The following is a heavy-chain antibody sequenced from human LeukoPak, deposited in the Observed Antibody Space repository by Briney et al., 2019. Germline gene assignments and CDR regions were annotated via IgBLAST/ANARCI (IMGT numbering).Heavy chain of an antibody. Sequence: SETLSLTCTVSGGSISSYYWSWIQQPPGKGLEWIGYIYYSGSTNYNPSLKSRVTISVDTSKNQFSLKLISVTAADTAVYYCARKGSSGWYFDYWGQGTLVTVSS. CDR3: ARKGSSGWYFDY. CDR1: GGSISSYY. CDR2: IYYSGST. J-gene: IGHJ4*02. D-gene: IGHD6-19*01. V-gene: IGHV4-59*01.